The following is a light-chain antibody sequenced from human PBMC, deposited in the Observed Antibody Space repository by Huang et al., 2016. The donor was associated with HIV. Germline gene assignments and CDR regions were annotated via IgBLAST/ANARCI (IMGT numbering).Light chain of an antibody. CDR3: QQYNNWPQT. CDR2: GAS. V-gene: IGKV3-15*01. J-gene: IGKJ1*01. Sequence: EIVMTQSPATLSVSPGERATLSCRASQSFSSNLAWYQQKPGQAPMLLIYGASTRATGIPARFSGSGSGTEFTLTISSLQSEDFAVYYCQQYNNWPQTFGQGTKVEIK. CDR1: QSFSSN.